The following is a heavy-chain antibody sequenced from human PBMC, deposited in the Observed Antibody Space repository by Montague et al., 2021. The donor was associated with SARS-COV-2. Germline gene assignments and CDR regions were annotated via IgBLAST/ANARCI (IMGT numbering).Heavy chain of an antibody. CDR2: ISDTGSTI. J-gene: IGHJ4*02. CDR3: AKALMTYGGNSPVDQ. V-gene: IGHV3-11*01. Sequence: SLRLSCAASGFTFSDYYMNWIRQAPGKGLEWISYISDTGSTIYYADSVKGRFAVSRDNTKNLLYLQMNSLRAEDTAVYYCAKALMTYGGNSPVDQWGQGTLVTVSS. CDR1: GFTFSDYY. D-gene: IGHD4-23*01.